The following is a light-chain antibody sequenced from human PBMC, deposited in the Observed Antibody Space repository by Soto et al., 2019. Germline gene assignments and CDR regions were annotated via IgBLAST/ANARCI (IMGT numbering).Light chain of an antibody. CDR1: QSVSSY. CDR3: QQRYNWPPIT. J-gene: IGKJ5*01. CDR2: DAS. Sequence: EFVVAHSPGTLSLSPGERATPSCRASQSVSSYLAWYQQKPGQAPRLLIYDASNRAAGVPARFSGSGSGTDFTLTISSLEPEDFAVYYCQQRYNWPPITFGQGTRLEIK. V-gene: IGKV3-11*01.